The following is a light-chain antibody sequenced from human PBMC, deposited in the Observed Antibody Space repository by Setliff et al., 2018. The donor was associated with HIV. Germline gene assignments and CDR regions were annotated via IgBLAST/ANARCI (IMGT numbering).Light chain of an antibody. CDR2: GNS. J-gene: IGLJ1*01. CDR1: SSNIGAGYD. CDR3: QSYDSSLSGYV. Sequence: GQRVTISCTGSSSNIGAGYDVHWYQQLPGTAPKLLSYGNSNRPSGVPDRFSGSKSGTSASLAITGLQAEDEADYYCQSYDSSLSGYVFGTGTKVTVL. V-gene: IGLV1-40*01.